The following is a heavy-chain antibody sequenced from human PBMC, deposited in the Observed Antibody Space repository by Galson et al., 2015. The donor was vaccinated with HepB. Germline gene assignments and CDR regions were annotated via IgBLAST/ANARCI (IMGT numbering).Heavy chain of an antibody. Sequence: SLRLSCAASGFNFGDYYMSWIRQAPGKGPEWVSYISSSGKTSYYADSVKGRFTISRDNTKNSLYVQMDSLRAEDTAVYFCARLKISYFENNGYHFDYWGQGALVTVS. V-gene: IGHV3-11*01. CDR3: ARLKISYFENNGYHFDY. CDR1: GFNFGDYY. CDR2: ISSSGKTS. D-gene: IGHD3-22*01. J-gene: IGHJ4*02.